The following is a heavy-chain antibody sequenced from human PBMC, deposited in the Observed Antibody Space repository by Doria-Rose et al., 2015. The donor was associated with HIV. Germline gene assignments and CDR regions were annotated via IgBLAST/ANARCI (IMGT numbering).Heavy chain of an antibody. CDR2: INHSGSN. CDR1: GGSFSGYY. Sequence: QMQLQQWGAGLVKPSETLSLTCAVFGGSFSGYYWSWIRQPPGKGLEWIGEINHSGSNHYTTSLKSRVTISLDTSKNLFSLKLSSVTAADTAVYYCARGLLRGGWNDVDYYYGMDVWGQGTTVTVSS. D-gene: IGHD1-1*01. CDR3: ARGLLRGGWNDVDYYYGMDV. V-gene: IGHV4-34*01. J-gene: IGHJ6*02.